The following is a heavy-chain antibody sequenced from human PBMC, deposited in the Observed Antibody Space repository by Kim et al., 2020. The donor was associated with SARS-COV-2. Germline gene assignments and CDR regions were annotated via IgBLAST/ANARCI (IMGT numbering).Heavy chain of an antibody. V-gene: IGHV3-23*01. CDR1: GFTFSSYA. CDR2: ISGGGART. J-gene: IGHJ4*02. Sequence: GGSLRLSCAASGFTFSSYAINWVRQAPGKGLEWVSAISGGGARTYYADSVKGRFTISRDDSKNTLYLQMNSLRAEDTAVYYCAKDKATVIPYYFDYWGQGTLVTVSS. CDR3: AKDKATVIPYYFDY. D-gene: IGHD4-4*01.